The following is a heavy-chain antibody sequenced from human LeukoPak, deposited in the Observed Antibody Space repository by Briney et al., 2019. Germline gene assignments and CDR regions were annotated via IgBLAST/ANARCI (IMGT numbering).Heavy chain of an antibody. V-gene: IGHV3-53*01. CDR1: GFTFSNAW. CDR2: IYSGGST. Sequence: GGSLRLSCAASGFTFSNAWMSWVRQAPGKGLEWVSVIYSGGSTYYADSVKGRFTISRDNSKNTLYLQMNSLRAEDTAVYYCARGPVYGDYGGGFDYWGQGTLVTVSS. CDR3: ARGPVYGDYGGGFDY. D-gene: IGHD4-17*01. J-gene: IGHJ4*02.